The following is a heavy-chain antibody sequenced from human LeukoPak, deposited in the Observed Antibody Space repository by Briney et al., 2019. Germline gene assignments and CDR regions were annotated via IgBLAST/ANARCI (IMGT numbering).Heavy chain of an antibody. CDR1: GYTFTGYY. CDR2: INPNSGGT. V-gene: IGHV1-2*02. Sequence: ASVKVSRKTSGYTFTGYYMHWVRQAPGQGLEWMGWINPNSGGTNYAQKFQGRVTMTRDTSISTAYMELRSLRSDDTAVYYCARDLGSSGYFGDYWGQGTLVTVSS. D-gene: IGHD3-22*01. CDR3: ARDLGSSGYFGDY. J-gene: IGHJ4*02.